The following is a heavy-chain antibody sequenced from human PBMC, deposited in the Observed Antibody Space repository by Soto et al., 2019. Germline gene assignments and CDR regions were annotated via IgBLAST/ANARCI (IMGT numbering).Heavy chain of an antibody. Sequence: HPGGSLRLSCAASGFTFSSYAMSWVRQAPGKGLEWVSAISGSGGSTYYADSVKGRFTISRDNSKNTLYLQMNSLRAEDTAVYYCAKDGGLSGWNRADYWGQGTLVTVSS. V-gene: IGHV3-23*01. CDR2: ISGSGGST. CDR1: GFTFSSYA. D-gene: IGHD6-19*01. J-gene: IGHJ4*02. CDR3: AKDGGLSGWNRADY.